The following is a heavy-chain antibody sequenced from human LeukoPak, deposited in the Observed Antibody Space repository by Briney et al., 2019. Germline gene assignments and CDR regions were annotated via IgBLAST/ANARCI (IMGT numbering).Heavy chain of an antibody. Sequence: ASVQVSCKASGYTFTDYGITWVRQAPGQGLEWMGWISARNGNTKYSQRLQGRVTMTTDTSTSTAYMELRSLTSDDTAVYYCVRDHALWSNCFDYWGQGTPVTVSS. CDR2: ISARNGNT. V-gene: IGHV1-18*04. D-gene: IGHD2/OR15-2a*01. CDR1: GYTFTDYG. J-gene: IGHJ4*02. CDR3: VRDHALWSNCFDY.